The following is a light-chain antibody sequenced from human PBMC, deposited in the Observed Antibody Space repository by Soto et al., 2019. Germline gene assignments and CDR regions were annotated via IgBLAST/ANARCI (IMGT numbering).Light chain of an antibody. CDR2: AAS. J-gene: IGKJ2*01. Sequence: EIVLTQSPGTLSLSPGERATLSCRASQSVSNSCLAWYHQKPGQTPRLLIYAASSRATGIPARFSGSGSGTALTLTIRRLDPEDFAVYYCQQCGSSPSTFGQGTKVEI. V-gene: IGKV3-20*01. CDR3: QQCGSSPST. CDR1: QSVSNSC.